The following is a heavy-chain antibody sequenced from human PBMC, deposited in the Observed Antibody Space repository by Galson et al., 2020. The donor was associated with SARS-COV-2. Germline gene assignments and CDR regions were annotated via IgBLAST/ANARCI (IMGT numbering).Heavy chain of an antibody. CDR2: ISAYNGNT. CDR3: ARSGLYDYVWGSYRHTYIDD. Sequence: ASVKVSCKASGYTFTSYGISWVRQAPGQGLEWMGWISAYNGNTNYAQKLQGRVTMTTDTSTNTAYMELRSLRSDDTAVYYCARSGLYDYVWGSYRHTYIDDWGQGTLVTVSS. CDR1: GYTFTSYG. V-gene: IGHV1-18*01. D-gene: IGHD3-16*02. J-gene: IGHJ4*02.